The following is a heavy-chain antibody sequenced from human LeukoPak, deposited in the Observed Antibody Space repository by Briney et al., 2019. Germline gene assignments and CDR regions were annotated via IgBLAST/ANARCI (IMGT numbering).Heavy chain of an antibody. CDR1: GFSFSDLG. V-gene: IGHV3-30-3*01. CDR2: ISSDGFNE. D-gene: IGHD2-21*01. Sequence: GGSLRLSCAATGFSFSDLGMHWVRQAPGKGLEWVALISSDGFNEYYADSVRGRFTISRDTSKNTLYLEMKSLRPEDTAIYYCARYSNHFYYSGMDVWGQGTTVTVSS. CDR3: ARYSNHFYYSGMDV. J-gene: IGHJ6*02.